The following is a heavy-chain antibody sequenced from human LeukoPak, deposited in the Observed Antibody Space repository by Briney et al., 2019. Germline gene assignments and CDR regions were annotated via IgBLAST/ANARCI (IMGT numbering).Heavy chain of an antibody. D-gene: IGHD5-18*01. CDR3: ARDRGYTSFDY. V-gene: IGHV3-7*01. CDR1: GLTFSNSW. J-gene: IGHJ4*02. Sequence: TGGSLRLSCTAYGLTFSNSWMTWVRQTPGKELEWVATINPDGSKVDYVGSVRGRFTISRDNAKNSLYLQMSSLRAKDTAVFYCARDRGYTSFDYWGQGTLVAVSS. CDR2: INPDGSKV.